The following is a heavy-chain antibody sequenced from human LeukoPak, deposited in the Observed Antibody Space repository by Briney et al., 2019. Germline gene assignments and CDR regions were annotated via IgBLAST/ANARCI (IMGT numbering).Heavy chain of an antibody. J-gene: IGHJ4*02. Sequence: PSETLSLTCTVSGYSISSGYYWGWIRQPPGKGLEWIGSIYHSGSTYYNPSLKSRVTISVDTSKNQFSLKLTSVTAADTAVYYCATERGSSPYWGQGTLVTVSS. CDR1: GYSISSGYY. D-gene: IGHD3-16*01. CDR2: IYHSGST. V-gene: IGHV4-38-2*02. CDR3: ATERGSSPY.